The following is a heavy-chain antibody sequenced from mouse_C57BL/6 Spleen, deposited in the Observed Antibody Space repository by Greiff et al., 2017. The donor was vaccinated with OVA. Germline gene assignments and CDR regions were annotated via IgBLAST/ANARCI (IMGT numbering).Heavy chain of an antibody. Sequence: QVQLKQPGAELVKPGASVKVSCKASGYTFTSYWMHWVKQRPGQGLEWIGRIHPSDSDTNYNQKFKGKATLTVDKSSSTAYMQLSSLTSEDSAVYYCAPHYYGSSPYAMDYWGQGTSVTVSS. CDR3: APHYYGSSPYAMDY. D-gene: IGHD1-1*01. CDR2: IHPSDSDT. CDR1: GYTFTSYW. J-gene: IGHJ4*01. V-gene: IGHV1-74*01.